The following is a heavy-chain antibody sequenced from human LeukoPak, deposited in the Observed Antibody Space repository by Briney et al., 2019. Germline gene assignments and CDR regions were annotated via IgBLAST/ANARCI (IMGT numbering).Heavy chain of an antibody. CDR2: IYPSGST. Sequence: SETLSLTCTVSGGSIISYYWSWVRQSAGKGLEWIGRIYPSGSTEYNTSLKSRVTMSVDKSKKQFSLKLTSVTAADTAVYFCARLKFYDSTGYTPGYYMDVWGKGATVTVSS. V-gene: IGHV4-4*07. CDR1: GGSIISYY. J-gene: IGHJ6*03. D-gene: IGHD3-22*01. CDR3: ARLKFYDSTGYTPGYYMDV.